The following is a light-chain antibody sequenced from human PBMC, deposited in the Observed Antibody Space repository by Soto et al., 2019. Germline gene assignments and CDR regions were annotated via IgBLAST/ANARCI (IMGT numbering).Light chain of an antibody. CDR3: QESYSTPYT. Sequence: DIQMTQSPSSLSASLGDRVTITCRASQSISTYLNWYQQKPGKAPKLLIYAASSLQSGYPSRFSGSGSGTDFNLTISSLQPEYFATYFCQESYSTPYTFGLGTKLEIK. J-gene: IGKJ2*01. CDR2: AAS. V-gene: IGKV1-39*01. CDR1: QSISTY.